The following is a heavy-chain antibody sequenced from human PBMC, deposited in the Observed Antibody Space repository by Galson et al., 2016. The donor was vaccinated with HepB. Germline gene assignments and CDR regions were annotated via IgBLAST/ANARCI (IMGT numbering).Heavy chain of an antibody. V-gene: IGHV3-30*04. J-gene: IGHJ1*01. D-gene: IGHD2-2*01. CDR2: ISYDGSNK. CDR1: GYTFSTYA. CDR3: ATRSEELPATSESFQH. Sequence: SLRLSCAASGYTFSTYAIHWVRQAPGKGLEWVAVISYDGSNKYYADSVKGRFTISRDNSKNTLYLQMHSLRADDTAVYYCATRSEELPATSESFQHWGQGTLVTVSS.